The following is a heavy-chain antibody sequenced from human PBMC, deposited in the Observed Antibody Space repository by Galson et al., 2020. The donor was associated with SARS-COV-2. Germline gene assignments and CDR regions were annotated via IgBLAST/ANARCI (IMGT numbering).Heavy chain of an antibody. V-gene: IGHV3-30-3*01. CDR3: ARDLGDYGDYGGVYGMDV. CDR1: GFTFSSYA. D-gene: IGHD4-17*01. J-gene: IGHJ6*02. CDR2: LSYDGSNK. Sequence: GESLKISCAASGFTFSSYAMHWVRQAPGKGLEWVAVLSYDGSNKYYADSVKGRFTISRDNSKNTLYLQMNSLRAEDTAVYYCARDLGDYGDYGGVYGMDVWGQGTTVTVSS.